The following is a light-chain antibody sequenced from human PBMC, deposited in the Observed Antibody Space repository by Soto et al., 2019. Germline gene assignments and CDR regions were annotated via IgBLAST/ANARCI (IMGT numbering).Light chain of an antibody. CDR1: QSVNSR. Sequence: SGLIRSPRTLSFSPGARHTLSCRASQSVNSRLAWYQHKPGQAPRLLISGASSRATGIPDRFSGSGSATDFTLTISRLEPEDFALYYCQHSGRSPITFGQGTRLEI. V-gene: IGKV3-20*01. J-gene: IGKJ5*01. CDR3: QHSGRSPIT. CDR2: GAS.